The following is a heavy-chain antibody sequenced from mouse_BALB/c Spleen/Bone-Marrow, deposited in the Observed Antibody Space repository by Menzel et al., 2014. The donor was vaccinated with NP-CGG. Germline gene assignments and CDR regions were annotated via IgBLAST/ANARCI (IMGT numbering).Heavy chain of an antibody. V-gene: IGHV5-17*02. Sequence: EAQLVESGGGLVRPGGSWKLYCAASGFTFSSFGMHWVRQAPERGLEWVAYISSGSSTIFYADTVKGRFTISRDNPKNTLFLQMTSLRSEDTAMYYCTRGGNWEDFDYWGQGTTLTVSS. CDR1: GFTFSSFG. CDR3: TRGGNWEDFDY. CDR2: ISSGSSTI. D-gene: IGHD4-1*01. J-gene: IGHJ2*01.